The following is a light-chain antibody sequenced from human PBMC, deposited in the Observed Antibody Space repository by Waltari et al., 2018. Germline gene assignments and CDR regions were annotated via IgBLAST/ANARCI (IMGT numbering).Light chain of an antibody. J-gene: IGLJ2*01. Sequence: QTVVPQESSLSVSPGATVPRTCRLPSGPVPTTPNPSWFQQTPGQAPRTLIYSTNIRSSGVPDRFSGSILGNKAALTITGAQADDESLYLCVLYVGRGIKVFGGGTKLTVL. CDR1: SGPVPTTPN. CDR2: STN. V-gene: IGLV8-61*01. CDR3: VLYVGRGIKV.